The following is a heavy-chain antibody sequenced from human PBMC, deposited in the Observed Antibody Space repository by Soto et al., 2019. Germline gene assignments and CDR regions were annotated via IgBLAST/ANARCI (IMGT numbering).Heavy chain of an antibody. V-gene: IGHV4-31*03. J-gene: IGHJ4*02. CDR2: IHSSGSP. CDR1: GGSISSSSYY. D-gene: IGHD6-13*01. Sequence: PSETLSLTCTVSGGSISSSSYYWGWIRQPPGKGLEWIGYIHSSGSPFYNPSLKSRVSISVDTSKKQFSLNLKSVTAADSAVYYWARNLTAATSEVDFRYWGQGTLVTVAS. CDR3: ARNLTAATSEVDFRY.